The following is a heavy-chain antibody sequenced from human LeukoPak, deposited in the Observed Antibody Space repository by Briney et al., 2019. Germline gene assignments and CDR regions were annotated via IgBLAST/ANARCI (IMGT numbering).Heavy chain of an antibody. CDR3: AKGYYDFWSALLVDPDY. CDR1: GFTFDDYA. D-gene: IGHD3-3*01. V-gene: IGHV3-43*02. Sequence: PGGSLRLSCAASGFTFDDYAMHWVRQAPGKSLDWVSLISGDGVSTYYAYSVKGRFTISRDNSKNSLYLQMNSLRTEDTALYYCAKGYYDFWSALLVDPDYWGQGTLVTVSS. J-gene: IGHJ4*02. CDR2: ISGDGVST.